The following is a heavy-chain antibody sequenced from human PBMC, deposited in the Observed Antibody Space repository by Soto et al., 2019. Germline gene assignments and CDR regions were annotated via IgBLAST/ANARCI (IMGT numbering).Heavy chain of an antibody. V-gene: IGHV6-1*01. CDR1: GDSVSSNSAT. D-gene: IGHD1-1*01. CDR2: TYYRSKWYN. Sequence: SQTLSLTCAISGDSVSSNSATWNWIRQSPSRGLEWLGRTYYRSKWYNDYAPSVRSRIIISPDTSKNQFSLQLNSVIPEDTAVYYCGRAHLGSDRYILEPFDPWGQGTLVTVS. CDR3: GRAHLGSDRYILEPFDP. J-gene: IGHJ5*02.